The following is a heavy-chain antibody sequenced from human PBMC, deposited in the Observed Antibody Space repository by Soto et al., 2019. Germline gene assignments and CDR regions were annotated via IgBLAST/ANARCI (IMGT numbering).Heavy chain of an antibody. Sequence: GGSLRLSCAASGFTFDYYAMHWGRQAPGKGLGWVSGISWNSGTKGYADSVKGRFTISRDNAKNSLYLQMSGLRAEDTAFYYCVKDVIGYCSAGNCFPDSYFDYWGQGALVTVSS. CDR2: ISWNSGTK. CDR1: GFTFDYYA. CDR3: VKDVIGYCSAGNCFPDSYFDY. D-gene: IGHD2-15*01. V-gene: IGHV3-9*01. J-gene: IGHJ4*02.